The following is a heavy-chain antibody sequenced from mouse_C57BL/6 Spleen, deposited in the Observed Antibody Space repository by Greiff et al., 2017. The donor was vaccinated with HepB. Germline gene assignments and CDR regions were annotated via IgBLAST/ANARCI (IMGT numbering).Heavy chain of an antibody. CDR2: IYPRSGNT. CDR1: GYTFTSYG. J-gene: IGHJ2*01. D-gene: IGHD1-1*01. CDR3: AREPHYYGSSYYFDY. Sequence: QVQLKESGAELARPGASVKLSCKASGYTFTSYGISWVKQRTGQGLEWIGEIYPRSGNTYYNEKFKGKATLTADKSSSTAYMELRSLTSEDSAVYFCAREPHYYGSSYYFDYWGQGTTLTVSS. V-gene: IGHV1-81*01.